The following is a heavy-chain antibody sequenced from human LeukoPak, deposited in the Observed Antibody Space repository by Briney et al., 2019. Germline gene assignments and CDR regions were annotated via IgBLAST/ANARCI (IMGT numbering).Heavy chain of an antibody. Sequence: SETLSLTCAVYGGSFSGYYWSWIRQPPGKGLEWVGEINHSGSTNYNPSLKSRVTISVDTSNKQLSLKLMSVTGADSAVYYCARGWEHVVVTAANRLWFAPSGAGTLVTASP. J-gene: IGHJ5*02. CDR2: INHSGST. V-gene: IGHV4-34*01. D-gene: IGHD2-2*01. CDR1: GGSFSGYY. CDR3: ARGWEHVVVTAANRLWFAP.